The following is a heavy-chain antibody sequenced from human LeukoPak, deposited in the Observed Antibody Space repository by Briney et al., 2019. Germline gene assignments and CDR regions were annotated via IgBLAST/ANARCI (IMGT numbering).Heavy chain of an antibody. CDR2: IIPILGIA. D-gene: IGHD3-22*01. CDR1: GGTFSSYA. J-gene: IGHJ4*02. V-gene: IGHV1-69*04. CDR3: ARGDSSGYCDY. Sequence: SAKVSCKASGGTFSSYAISWVRQAPGQGLEWMGRIIPILGIANYAQKFQGRVTITADKSTSTAYMELSSLRSEDTAVYYCARGDSSGYCDYWGQGTLVTVSS.